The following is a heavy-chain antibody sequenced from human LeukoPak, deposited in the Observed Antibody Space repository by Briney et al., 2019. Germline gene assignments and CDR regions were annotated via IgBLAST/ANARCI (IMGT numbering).Heavy chain of an antibody. D-gene: IGHD2-2*01. Sequence: GGSLRLSCAASGFTFSSYAMHWVRQAPGKGLEWVAVISYDGSNKYYADSVKGRFTISRDNSKNTLYLQMNSLRAEDTAVYYCARDCSSTSCYYGDAFDIWGQGTMVTVSS. CDR1: GFTFSSYA. V-gene: IGHV3-30-3*01. CDR2: ISYDGSNK. CDR3: ARDCSSTSCYYGDAFDI. J-gene: IGHJ3*02.